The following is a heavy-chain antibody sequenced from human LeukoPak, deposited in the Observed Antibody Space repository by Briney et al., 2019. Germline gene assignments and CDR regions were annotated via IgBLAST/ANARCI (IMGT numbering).Heavy chain of an antibody. CDR1: GGSISSGSYY. D-gene: IGHD6-19*01. CDR3: ARGGSGWPGYYYYYMDV. Sequence: SQTLPLTCTVAGGSISSGSYYWSWIRQPAGKGLEWIGRIYTSGSTNYNPSLKSRVTISVDTSKNQFSLKLSSVTAADTAVYYCARGGSGWPGYYYYYMDVWGKGTTVTVSS. CDR2: IYTSGST. J-gene: IGHJ6*03. V-gene: IGHV4-61*02.